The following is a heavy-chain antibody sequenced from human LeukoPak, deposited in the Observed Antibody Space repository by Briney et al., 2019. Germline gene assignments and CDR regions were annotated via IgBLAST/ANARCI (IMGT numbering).Heavy chain of an antibody. V-gene: IGHV1-8*02. CDR3: ARVRTYYYDSSGYRRGLFDY. J-gene: IGHJ4*02. D-gene: IGHD3-22*01. CDR2: MSPNSGNT. CDR1: GYTFTSYD. Sequence: ASVKVSCKASGYTFTSYDINWVRQATGQGLEWMGWMSPNSGNTGYAQKLQGRVTMTTDTSTSTAYMELRSLRSDDTAVYYCARVRTYYYDSSGYRRGLFDYWGQGTLVTVSS.